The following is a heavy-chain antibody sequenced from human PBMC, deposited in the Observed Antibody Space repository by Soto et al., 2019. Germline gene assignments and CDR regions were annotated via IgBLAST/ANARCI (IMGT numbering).Heavy chain of an antibody. Sequence: SETLSLTCAVYGGSFIGYYCILIRHPPVKGLEWIGEINHSGSTNYNPSLKSRVTISVDTSKNQFSLKLSSVTAADTAVYYCARERRYVWGSYRLDYWGQGTLVTVSS. J-gene: IGHJ4*02. CDR1: GGSFIGYY. D-gene: IGHD3-16*02. CDR2: INHSGST. V-gene: IGHV4-34*01. CDR3: ARERRYVWGSYRLDY.